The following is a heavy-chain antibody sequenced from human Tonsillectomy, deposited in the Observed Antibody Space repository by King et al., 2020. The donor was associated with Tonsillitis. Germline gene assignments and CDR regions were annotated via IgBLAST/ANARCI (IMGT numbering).Heavy chain of an antibody. CDR2: ISSSSSYI. D-gene: IGHD6-13*01. J-gene: IGHJ4*02. V-gene: IGHV3-21*01. Sequence: VQLVESGGGLVKPGGSLRLSCAASGFTFSSYSMNWVRQAPGKGLEWVSSISSSSSYIYYADSVKGRFTISRDNAKNSLYLQMNSLRAEDTAVYYCARSPAAGMGNVSRGQGTLATASS. CDR3: ARSPAAGMGNVS. CDR1: GFTFSSYS.